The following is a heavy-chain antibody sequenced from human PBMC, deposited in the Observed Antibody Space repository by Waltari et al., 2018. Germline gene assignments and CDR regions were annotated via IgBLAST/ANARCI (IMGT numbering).Heavy chain of an antibody. CDR2: IYYSGST. CDR1: GGSISSYY. CDR3: ARGHPNCSGGSCYSYMDV. V-gene: IGHV4-59*01. J-gene: IGHJ6*03. D-gene: IGHD2-15*01. Sequence: QVQLQESGPGLVKPSETLSLTCTVSGGSISSYYWSWIRQPPGKGLEWIGYIYYSGSTNYNPSLKSRVTISVDTSKNQFSLKLSSVTAADTAVYYCARGHPNCSGGSCYSYMDVWGKGTTVTVSS.